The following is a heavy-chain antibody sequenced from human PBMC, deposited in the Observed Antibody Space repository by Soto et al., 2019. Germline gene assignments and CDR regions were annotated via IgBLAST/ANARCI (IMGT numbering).Heavy chain of an antibody. J-gene: IGHJ3*02. V-gene: IGHV3-33*01. CDR2: IWYDGSNK. CDR1: GFTFSSYG. CDR3: ARASTRDDAFDI. Sequence: QVQLVESGGGVVQPGRSLRLSCAASGFTFSSYGMHWVRQAPGKGLEWVAVIWYDGSNKYYADSVKGRFTISRDNSKNTLYLQMNSLRAEDTAVYYCARASTRDDAFDIWGQGTMVTVSS. D-gene: IGHD1-26*01.